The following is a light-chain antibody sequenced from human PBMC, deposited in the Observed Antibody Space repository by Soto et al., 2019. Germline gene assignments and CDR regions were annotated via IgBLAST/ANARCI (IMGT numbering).Light chain of an antibody. Sequence: EIVLTQSPGTLSLSPGERATLSFRASQSVSSSYLAWYQQKPGQAPRLVIFDASNRANGVPARFGGSGSGTDFTLTINSLEPEDFAVYYCQQRNVWPPITFGQGTRLEIK. CDR1: QSVSSSY. J-gene: IGKJ5*01. CDR3: QQRNVWPPIT. CDR2: DAS. V-gene: IGKV3D-20*02.